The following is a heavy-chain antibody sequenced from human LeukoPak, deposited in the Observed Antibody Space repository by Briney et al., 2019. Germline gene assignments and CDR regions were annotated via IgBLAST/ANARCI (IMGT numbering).Heavy chain of an antibody. V-gene: IGHV4-59*01. D-gene: IGHD6-13*01. CDR2: IHYSGNT. Sequence: PSETLSLTCTVSGGSISSYYWSWIRQPPGKGLEWIGYIHYSGNTNYNPSLKSRVTILVDTSKNQFSLKLTSVTAADTAVYYCARNAAASDYWGQGTLVTVSS. CDR1: GGSISSYY. J-gene: IGHJ4*02. CDR3: ARNAAASDY.